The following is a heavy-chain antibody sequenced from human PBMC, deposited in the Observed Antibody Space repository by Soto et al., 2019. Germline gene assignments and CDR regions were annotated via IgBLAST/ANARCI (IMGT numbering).Heavy chain of an antibody. CDR2: ISAYNGHT. CDR1: GYTFTSYG. Sequence: QVQLVQSGAEVKKPGASVKVSCKASGYTFTSYGISWVRQAPGQGLEWMGWISAYNGHTNYAQKLKVRVTMTTDTSTSTAYFALRSLRSEDTALEYCARRDYPLDYWGKGTLVTVST. CDR3: ARRDYPLDY. J-gene: IGHJ4*02. D-gene: IGHD4-17*01. V-gene: IGHV1-18*01.